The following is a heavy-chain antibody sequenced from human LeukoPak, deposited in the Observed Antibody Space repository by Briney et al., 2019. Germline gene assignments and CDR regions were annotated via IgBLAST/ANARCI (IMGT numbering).Heavy chain of an antibody. CDR3: AREAPGRSSGVYYFDY. J-gene: IGHJ4*02. V-gene: IGHV3-53*01. Sequence: PGGSLRLSCAASGFTVSSNYMSWVRQAPGKGLEWVSVIYSGGSTYYADSVKGRFTISRDNSKNTLYLQMNSLRAEDTAVYYCAREAPGRSSGVYYFDYWGQGTLVTVSS. D-gene: IGHD6-19*01. CDR1: GFTVSSNY. CDR2: IYSGGST.